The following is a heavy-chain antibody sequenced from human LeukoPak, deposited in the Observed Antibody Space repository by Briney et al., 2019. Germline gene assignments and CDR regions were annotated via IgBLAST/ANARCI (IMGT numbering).Heavy chain of an antibody. J-gene: IGHJ4*02. Sequence: PGGSLRLSCVVSGFTVSRDYMSWVRQAPGKGLEWVSAISGSGGSTYYADSVKGRFTISRDNSKNTLYLQMNSLRAEDTAVYYCAKVGAGIVVVPAAAERGDYWGQGTLVTVSS. CDR2: ISGSGGST. CDR3: AKVGAGIVVVPAAAERGDY. V-gene: IGHV3-23*01. CDR1: GFTVSRDY. D-gene: IGHD2-2*01.